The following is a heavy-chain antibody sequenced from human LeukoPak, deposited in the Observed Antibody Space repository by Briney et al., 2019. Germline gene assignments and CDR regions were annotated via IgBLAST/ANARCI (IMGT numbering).Heavy chain of an antibody. CDR1: GVSFSSSDW. J-gene: IGHJ6*04. CDR3: ARDLYPYGLDV. Sequence: PSETLSLTCTVSGVSFSSSDWWTWVRQPPGKGLEWIGEIFYSGSTNYNPSVKSRVTISIDRSKNHFSLKLSSVTAADTAVYYCARDLYPYGLDVWGKGTTVTVSS. V-gene: IGHV4-4*02. CDR2: IFYSGST.